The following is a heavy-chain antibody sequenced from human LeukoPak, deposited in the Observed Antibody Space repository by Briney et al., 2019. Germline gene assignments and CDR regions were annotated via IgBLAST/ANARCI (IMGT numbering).Heavy chain of an antibody. CDR3: ARVGEAALEDIVVVPAAMKDYYFAY. J-gene: IGHJ4*02. V-gene: IGHV1-18*01. D-gene: IGHD2-2*01. CDR2: ISAYNGNT. CDR1: GYTFTSYG. Sequence: ASVKVSCKASGYTFTSYGISWVRQAPGQGLEWMGWISAYNGNTNYAQKLQGRVTMTTDTSTSTAYMELRSLRSDDTAVYYCARVGEAALEDIVVVPAAMKDYYFAYWGQGTLVTVS.